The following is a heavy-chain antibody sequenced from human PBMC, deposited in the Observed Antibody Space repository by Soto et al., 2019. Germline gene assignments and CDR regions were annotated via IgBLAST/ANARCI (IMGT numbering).Heavy chain of an antibody. V-gene: IGHV4-59*08. J-gene: IGHJ4*02. CDR1: GGSISTYY. CDR2: IYYGGSA. CDR3: ARGGHCANGVCSALDY. D-gene: IGHD2-8*01. Sequence: QVQLRASGPGLVKPSETLSLTCTVSGGSISTYYWSWIRQPPGKGLEWIGYIYYGGSADYNPSLKSRVTRSVDTSKKQFSLKLSSVTAADTAVYYCARGGHCANGVCSALDYWGQGTLVTVSS.